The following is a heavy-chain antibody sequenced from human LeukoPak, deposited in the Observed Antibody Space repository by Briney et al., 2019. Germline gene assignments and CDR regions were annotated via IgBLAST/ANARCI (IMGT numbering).Heavy chain of an antibody. V-gene: IGHV4-59*01. Sequence: PSETLSLTCTVSGGSISSYYWSWIRQPPGKGLEWIGYIYYSGSTNYNPSLKSRVTISVDTSKNQFSLKLSSVTAADTAVYYCARDSYYYGSHSWGQGTLVTVSS. CDR3: ARDSYYYGSHS. J-gene: IGHJ4*02. CDR2: IYYSGST. D-gene: IGHD3-10*01. CDR1: GGSISSYY.